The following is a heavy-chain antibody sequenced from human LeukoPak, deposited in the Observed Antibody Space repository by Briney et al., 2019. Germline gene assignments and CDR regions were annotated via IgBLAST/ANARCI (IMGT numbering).Heavy chain of an antibody. Sequence: ASVKVSCKASGHTFTSYYMHWVRQAPGQGLEWMGIINPSGGSTSYAQKFQGRVTMTRDTSTSTVYMELSSLRSEDTAVYYCAREGSDYYDSSGYAPDPFDYWGQGTLVTVSS. CDR3: AREGSDYYDSSGYAPDPFDY. J-gene: IGHJ4*02. CDR1: GHTFTSYY. V-gene: IGHV1-46*01. CDR2: INPSGGST. D-gene: IGHD3-22*01.